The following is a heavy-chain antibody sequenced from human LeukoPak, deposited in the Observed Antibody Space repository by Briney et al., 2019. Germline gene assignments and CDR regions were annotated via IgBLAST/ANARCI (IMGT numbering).Heavy chain of an antibody. Sequence: GGSLRLSCAASGFTFSSYSMNWVRQAPGKGLEWVSGISASGDSTYYADSVKGRITISRDNSKNTLYLQMNSLRAEDTAVYYCAKGLAGTQAFDYWGQGTLVTVSS. D-gene: IGHD6-19*01. CDR2: ISASGDST. J-gene: IGHJ4*02. CDR1: GFTFSSYS. V-gene: IGHV3-23*01. CDR3: AKGLAGTQAFDY.